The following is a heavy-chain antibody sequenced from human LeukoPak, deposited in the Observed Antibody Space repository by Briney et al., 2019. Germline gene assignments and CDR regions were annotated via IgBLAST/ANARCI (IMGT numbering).Heavy chain of an antibody. CDR2: ISSNGGST. V-gene: IGHV3-64*01. CDR3: ARAGNYYDSSGYYLFDY. D-gene: IGHD3-22*01. Sequence: GASVKVSCKASGGTFSSYAMHWVRQAPGKGLEYVSAISSNGGSTYYANSVKGRFTISRDNSRNTLYLQMGSLRAEDMAVYYCARAGNYYDSSGYYLFDYWGQGTLVTVSS. J-gene: IGHJ4*02. CDR1: GGTFSSYA.